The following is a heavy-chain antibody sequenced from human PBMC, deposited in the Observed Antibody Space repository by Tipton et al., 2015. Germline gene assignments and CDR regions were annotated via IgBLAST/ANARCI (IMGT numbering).Heavy chain of an antibody. CDR2: IYYNGDT. CDR1: GGSISSSNHY. CDR3: ARHIAYHDNVDS. V-gene: IGHV4-39*01. Sequence: LRLSCTVSGGSISSSNHYWGWIRQPPGKGLEWIGSIYYNGDTYYTPSLKSPVTISIDTSKNQFSLELSSVTAADTALYYCARHIAYHDNVDSWGQGTLVTVSS. J-gene: IGHJ4*02. D-gene: IGHD2-2*01.